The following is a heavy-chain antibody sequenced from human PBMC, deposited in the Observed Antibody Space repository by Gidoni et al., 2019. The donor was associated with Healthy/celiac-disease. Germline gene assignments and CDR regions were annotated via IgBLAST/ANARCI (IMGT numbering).Heavy chain of an antibody. V-gene: IGHV1-3*01. CDR3: ARLGYGSGSYDN. J-gene: IGHJ4*02. CDR2: INAGTDNT. Sequence: QVQLVQSWAAVKRPGASVEVSCTASGYTFTNYTMHWVRQAPGQRLEWLGGINAGTDNTKYSQKFRGRVAITGDTSPSTVHLERSRLRPEDTAVDYCARLGYGSGSYDNWGQGTLVTVSS. D-gene: IGHD3-10*01. CDR1: GYTFTNYT.